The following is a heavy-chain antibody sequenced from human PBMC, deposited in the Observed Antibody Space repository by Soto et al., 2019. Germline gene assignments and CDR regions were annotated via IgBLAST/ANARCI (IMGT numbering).Heavy chain of an antibody. D-gene: IGHD5-12*01. Sequence: GGSLRLSCAASGFTFSSYAMSWVRQAPGKGLEWVSAISGSGGSTYYADSVKGRFTISRDNSKNTLSLQMSSLTADDTAIYYCVREGRGSFDFWGRGTMVTVSS. CDR3: VREGRGSFDF. V-gene: IGHV3-23*01. J-gene: IGHJ3*01. CDR2: ISGSGGST. CDR1: GFTFSSYA.